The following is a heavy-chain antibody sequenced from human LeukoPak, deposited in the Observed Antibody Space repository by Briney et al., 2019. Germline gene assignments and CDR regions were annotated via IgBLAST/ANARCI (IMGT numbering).Heavy chain of an antibody. Sequence: GGSLRLSCAASGFTFSDYYMSWIRQAPGKGLEWVSYISSSSSYTDYADSVKGRITISRDNAKNSLNLQMNSLRAEDTAVYYCARDSGYSGYSDYWGQGTLVTVSS. J-gene: IGHJ4*02. D-gene: IGHD5-12*01. CDR3: ARDSGYSGYSDY. V-gene: IGHV3-11*05. CDR2: ISSSSSYT. CDR1: GFTFSDYY.